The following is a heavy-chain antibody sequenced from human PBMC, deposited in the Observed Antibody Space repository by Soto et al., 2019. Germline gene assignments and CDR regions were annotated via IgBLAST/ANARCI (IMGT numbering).Heavy chain of an antibody. V-gene: IGHV3-30*18. Sequence: QVQLVESGGGVVQPGRSLRLSCAASGFTFSSYGMHWVRQAPGKGLEWVAVISYDGSNKYYADSVKGRFTISRDNSKNTLYLQMNSLRAEDTAVYYCANPLNGWELMGPDYWGQGTLVTVSS. CDR1: GFTFSSYG. CDR3: ANPLNGWELMGPDY. J-gene: IGHJ4*02. D-gene: IGHD1-26*01. CDR2: ISYDGSNK.